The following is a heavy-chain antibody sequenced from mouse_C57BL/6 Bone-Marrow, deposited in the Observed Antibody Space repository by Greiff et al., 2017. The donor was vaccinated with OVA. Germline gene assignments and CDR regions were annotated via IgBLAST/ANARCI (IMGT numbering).Heavy chain of an antibody. CDR2: ISDGGSYT. J-gene: IGHJ4*01. CDR1: GFTFSSYA. Sequence: EVKVVESGGGLVKPGGSLKLSCAASGFTFSSYAMSWVRQTPEKRLEWVATISDGGSYTYYPDNVKGRFTISRDNAKNNLYLQMSHLKSEDTAMYYCARDLFHYYGSSYYAMDYWGQGTSVTVSS. CDR3: ARDLFHYYGSSYYAMDY. D-gene: IGHD1-1*01. V-gene: IGHV5-4*01.